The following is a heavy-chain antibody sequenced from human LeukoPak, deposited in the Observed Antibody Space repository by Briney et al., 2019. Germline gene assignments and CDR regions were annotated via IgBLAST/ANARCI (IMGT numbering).Heavy chain of an antibody. CDR1: GGSISSGGYY. J-gene: IGHJ3*02. CDR3: ARGRGLHYYDSSGFHSGAFDI. D-gene: IGHD3-22*01. V-gene: IGHV4-61*08. Sequence: SETLSLTCTVSGGSISSGGYYWSWIRQPPGKGLEWIGYIYYSGSTNYNPSLKSPFTISVDTSKNQFSLKLTSVTAADTAVYYCARGRGLHYYDSSGFHSGAFDIWGQGTMVTVSS. CDR2: IYYSGST.